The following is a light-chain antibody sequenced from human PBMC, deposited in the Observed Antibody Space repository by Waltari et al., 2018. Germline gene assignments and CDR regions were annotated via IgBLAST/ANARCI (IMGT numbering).Light chain of an antibody. CDR2: GAS. CDR1: QVVSGSY. Sequence: EIVLTQSPGTLSLSPGERATLSCRASQVVSGSYLAWYQQKPGQAPRLLIYGASNRATGVPDRFSGSGSGTDFTLTISRLEPEDFAVYYCQQYVSSTTFGPGTKVDIK. CDR3: QQYVSSTT. V-gene: IGKV3-20*01. J-gene: IGKJ3*01.